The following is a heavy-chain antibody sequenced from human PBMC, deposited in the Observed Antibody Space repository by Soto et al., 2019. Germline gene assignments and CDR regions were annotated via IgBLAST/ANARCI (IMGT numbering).Heavy chain of an antibody. Sequence: GGSLRLSCAASGFTFSSYSMNWVRQAPGKGLEWVSYISGSGGSTYYADSVKGRFTISRDNSKNTLYLQMNSLRAEDTAVYYCAKNTMIVMGAFDIWGQGTMVTVSS. CDR3: AKNTMIVMGAFDI. V-gene: IGHV3-23*01. CDR2: ISGSGGST. J-gene: IGHJ3*02. CDR1: GFTFSSYS. D-gene: IGHD3-22*01.